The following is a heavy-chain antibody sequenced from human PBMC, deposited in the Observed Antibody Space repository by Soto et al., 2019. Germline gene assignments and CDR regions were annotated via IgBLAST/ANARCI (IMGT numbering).Heavy chain of an antibody. V-gene: IGHV1-18*01. J-gene: IGHJ5*02. CDR3: ARDMAVVAATRRLDP. CDR2: ISAYNGNT. Sequence: GASVKVSCKASGYTFTSYGISCVRQAPGQGLEWMGWISAYNGNTNYAQKLQGRVTMTTDTSTSTAYMELRSLRSDDTAVYYCARDMAVVAATRRLDPWGQGTLLTVSS. D-gene: IGHD2-15*01. CDR1: GYTFTSYG.